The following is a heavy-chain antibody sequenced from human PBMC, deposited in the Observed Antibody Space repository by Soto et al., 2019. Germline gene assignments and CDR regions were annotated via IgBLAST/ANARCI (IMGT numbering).Heavy chain of an antibody. CDR2: IDPSDSYT. CDR1: GYSCTSYC. J-gene: IGHJ6*02. D-gene: IGHD3-10*01. Sequence: PGESLKISWKGSGYSCTSYCSIRVRQMPGKGLEWMGRIDPSDSYTNYSPSFQGHVTISADKSISTAYLQWSSLKASDTAMYYCARLFQGYEFGAATYYYYGMDVWGQGATVTVSS. V-gene: IGHV5-10-1*01. CDR3: ARLFQGYEFGAATYYYYGMDV.